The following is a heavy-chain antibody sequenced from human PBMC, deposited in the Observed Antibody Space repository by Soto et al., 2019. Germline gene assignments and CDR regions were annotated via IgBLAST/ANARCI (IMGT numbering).Heavy chain of an antibody. V-gene: IGHV1-69*13. CDR2: IIPIFGTA. Sequence: NPWASVKVSCKSSGGTFSSYAISWVRQAPGQGLEWMGGIIPIFGTANYAQKFQGRVTITADESTSTAYMELSSLRSEDTAVYYCASILRCSSTSCYAGNYYYYYGMDVWGQGTTVTVS. J-gene: IGHJ6*02. D-gene: IGHD2-2*01. CDR3: ASILRCSSTSCYAGNYYYYYGMDV. CDR1: GGTFSSYA.